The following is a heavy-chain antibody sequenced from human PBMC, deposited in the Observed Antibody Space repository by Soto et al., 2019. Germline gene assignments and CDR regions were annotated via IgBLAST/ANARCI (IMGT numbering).Heavy chain of an antibody. Sequence: QVQLVQSGAEVKKPGSSVKVSCKASGGTFSSYAISWVRQAPGQGLEWMGGIIPIFGTANYAQKFQVRVTITADESTSTAYMELSSLRSEDTAVYYCASSLYDFWSGYHGPDYYYYGMDVWGQGTTVTVSS. J-gene: IGHJ6*02. CDR1: GGTFSSYA. CDR2: IIPIFGTA. V-gene: IGHV1-69*12. CDR3: ASSLYDFWSGYHGPDYYYYGMDV. D-gene: IGHD3-3*01.